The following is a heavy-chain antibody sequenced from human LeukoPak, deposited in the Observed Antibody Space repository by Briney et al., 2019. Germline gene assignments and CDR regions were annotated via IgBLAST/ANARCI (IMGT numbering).Heavy chain of an antibody. D-gene: IGHD1-26*01. CDR1: GGSINNGGYY. V-gene: IGHV4-31*03. J-gene: IGHJ4*02. CDR3: AREEVGATGY. CDR2: IYYSGSS. Sequence: KPSETLSLTCTVSGGSINNGGYYWSWIRQHPGKGLEWIGYIYYSGSSYYNPSLRSRVTISVDTSKNHFSLKLSSVTAADTAVYYCAREEVGATGYWGQGTLVTVSS.